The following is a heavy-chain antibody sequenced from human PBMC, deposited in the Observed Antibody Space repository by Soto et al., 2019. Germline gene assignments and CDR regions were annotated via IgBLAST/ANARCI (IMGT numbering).Heavy chain of an antibody. D-gene: IGHD5-12*01. CDR1: GFTVSSNY. Sequence: GGSLRLSCAASGFTVSSNYMSWVRQVPGKGLEWVSVIYSGGSTYYADSVKGRFTISRDNSKNTLYLQMNSPRAEDTAVYYCARDTGRDGYNLFDYWGQGTLVTVSS. CDR2: IYSGGST. V-gene: IGHV3-53*01. J-gene: IGHJ4*02. CDR3: ARDTGRDGYNLFDY.